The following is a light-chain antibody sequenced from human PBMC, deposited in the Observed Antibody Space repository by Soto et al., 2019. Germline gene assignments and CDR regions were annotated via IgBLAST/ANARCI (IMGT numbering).Light chain of an antibody. CDR2: WAS. CDR1: QSVLYSSNNKNY. CDR3: QQYYSIPQ. J-gene: IGKJ1*01. Sequence: DIVMTQSPDSLAVSLGERATINCKSSQSVLYSSNNKNYLAWYQQKPGQPPKLLIYWASTRESGVPDRFGGSGSGTDFTLAISSLQAEDVAVYYCQQYYSIPQFGQGTKVDIK. V-gene: IGKV4-1*01.